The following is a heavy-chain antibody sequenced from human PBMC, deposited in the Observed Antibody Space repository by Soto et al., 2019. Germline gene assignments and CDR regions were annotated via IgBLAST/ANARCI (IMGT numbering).Heavy chain of an antibody. CDR1: GFTFSSYS. V-gene: IGHV3-48*01. CDR3: ARDPPGSSWPKYYYYMDV. CDR2: ISSSSSTI. J-gene: IGHJ6*03. Sequence: EVQLVESGGGLVQPGGSLRLSCAASGFTFSSYSMNWVRQAPGKGLEWVSYISSSSSTIYYADSVKGRFTISRDNAKNSLYLQMNSLRAEDTAVYYCARDPPGSSWPKYYYYMDVWGKGTTVTVSS. D-gene: IGHD6-13*01.